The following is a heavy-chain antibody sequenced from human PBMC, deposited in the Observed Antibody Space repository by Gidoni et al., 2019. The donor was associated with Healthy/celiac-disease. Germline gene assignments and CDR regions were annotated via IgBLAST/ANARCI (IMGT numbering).Heavy chain of an antibody. J-gene: IGHJ3*02. D-gene: IGHD3-10*01. CDR1: GFTFSRYG. CDR3: ARGSRSTMVRGVKRAFDI. CDR2: IWYDGSNK. V-gene: IGHV3-33*01. Sequence: QVQLVESGGGVVSPGRSLRLSCAASGFTFSRYGRHWVRQAPGKGREWVEVIWYDGSNKYYADSVKGRFTISRDNSKNTLYLQMNSLRAEGTAVYYCARGSRSTMVRGVKRAFDIWGQGTMVTVSS.